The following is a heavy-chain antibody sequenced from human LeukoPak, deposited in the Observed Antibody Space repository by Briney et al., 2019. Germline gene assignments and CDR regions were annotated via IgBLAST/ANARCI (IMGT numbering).Heavy chain of an antibody. J-gene: IGHJ4*02. V-gene: IGHV1-18*01. Sequence: ASVKVSCKASGYTFTSYGISWVRQAPGQGLEWMGWISAYNGNTNYAQKLQGRVTMTTDTSTSTAYMELRSLRSDDTAVYYCARESDIVVVPAARFDYWGQGTLVTVSS. CDR1: GYTFTSYG. CDR3: ARESDIVVVPAARFDY. D-gene: IGHD2-2*01. CDR2: ISAYNGNT.